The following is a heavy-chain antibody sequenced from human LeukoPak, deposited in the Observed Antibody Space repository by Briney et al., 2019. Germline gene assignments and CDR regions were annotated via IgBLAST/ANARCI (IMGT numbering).Heavy chain of an antibody. D-gene: IGHD5-24*01. CDR2: IYHSGST. V-gene: IGHV4-38-2*02. J-gene: IGHJ5*02. Sequence: PSETLSLTCTVSGYSISSGYYWGWIRQPPGKGLEWIGSIYHSGSTYYNPSLKSRVTISVDTSKNQFSLKLSSVTAADTAVYYCARGGGWLQSNWFDPWGQGTLVTVSS. CDR3: ARGGGWLQSNWFDP. CDR1: GYSISSGYY.